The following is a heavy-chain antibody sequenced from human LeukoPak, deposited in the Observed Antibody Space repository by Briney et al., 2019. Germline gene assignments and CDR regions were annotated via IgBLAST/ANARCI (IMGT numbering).Heavy chain of an antibody. CDR1: GFTFSSYW. Sequence: PGGSLRLSCAASGFTFSSYWMHWVRQAPGKGLVWVSRINSGGSGTNYADSVKGRFTISRDNAKNTLFLQMNSLRAEDTAVYYCARDNRSSRYFDSWGQGTLVTVSS. D-gene: IGHD6-6*01. V-gene: IGHV3-74*01. CDR3: ARDNRSSRYFDS. CDR2: INSGGSGT. J-gene: IGHJ4*02.